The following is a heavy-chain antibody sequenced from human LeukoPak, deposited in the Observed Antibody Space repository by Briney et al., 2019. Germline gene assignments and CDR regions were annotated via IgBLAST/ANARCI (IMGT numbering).Heavy chain of an antibody. CDR2: ISSSSSYI. Sequence: GGSLRLSCAASGFTFSSYSMNWVPQAPGKGLEGVSSISSSSSYIYYADSVKGRFTISRDNAKNSLYLQMNSLRAEDTAVYYCARGHYDYVWGSYRPLDYWGQGTLVTVSS. V-gene: IGHV3-21*01. CDR3: ARGHYDYVWGSYRPLDY. CDR1: GFTFSSYS. J-gene: IGHJ4*02. D-gene: IGHD3-16*02.